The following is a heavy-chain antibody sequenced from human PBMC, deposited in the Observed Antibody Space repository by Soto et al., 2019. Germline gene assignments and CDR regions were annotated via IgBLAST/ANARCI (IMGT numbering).Heavy chain of an antibody. CDR1: GFTFSSYS. V-gene: IGHV3-21*01. Sequence: FLRLSCAASGFTFSSYSMNWVRQAPGKGLEWVSSISSSSSYIYYADSVKGRFTISRDNAKNSLYLQMNSLRAEDTAVYYCPRSPRSIVGATNFDYWGQGTLVTGSS. J-gene: IGHJ4*02. CDR3: PRSPRSIVGATNFDY. CDR2: ISSSSSYI. D-gene: IGHD1-26*01.